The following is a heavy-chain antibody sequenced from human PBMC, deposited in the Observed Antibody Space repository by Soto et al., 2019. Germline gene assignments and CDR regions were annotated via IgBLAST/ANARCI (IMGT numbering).Heavy chain of an antibody. CDR1: GFTFSFYW. J-gene: IGHJ3*02. Sequence: PGGSLRLSCAASGFTFSFYWMSWVRQAPGKGLEWLGTIKLDASEKKYVDSVKGRFTMSRDNAKNSLYLQMDSLRAEDTAVYYCVKDRMAYNSVWDPFDIWGQGTMVTVSS. V-gene: IGHV3-7*03. D-gene: IGHD1-20*01. CDR3: VKDRMAYNSVWDPFDI. CDR2: IKLDASEK.